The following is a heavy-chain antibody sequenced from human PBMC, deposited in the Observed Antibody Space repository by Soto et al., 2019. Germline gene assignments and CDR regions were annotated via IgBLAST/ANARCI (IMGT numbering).Heavy chain of an antibody. D-gene: IGHD6-13*01. CDR1: GFTFSSYG. V-gene: IGHV3-33*01. CDR2: IWYDGSNK. CDR3: ARSDSMYSSSWYSH. J-gene: IGHJ4*02. Sequence: PGGSLRLSCAASGFTFSSYGMHWVRQAPGKGLEWVAVIWYDGSNKYYADSVKGRFTISRDNSKNTLYLQMNSLRAEDTAVYYCARSDSMYSSSWYSHWGQGTLVTVSS.